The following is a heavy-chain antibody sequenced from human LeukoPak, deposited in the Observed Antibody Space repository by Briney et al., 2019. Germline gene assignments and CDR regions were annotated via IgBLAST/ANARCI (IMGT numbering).Heavy chain of an antibody. Sequence: ASVKVSCKASGYTFTSYDINWVQQATGQGLEWMGWMNPNSGNTGYAQKFQGRVTITRNTSISTAYMELSSLRSEDTAVYYCAGDYNWNYGFDYWGQGTLVTVSS. CDR2: MNPNSGNT. V-gene: IGHV1-8*03. J-gene: IGHJ4*02. D-gene: IGHD1-7*01. CDR3: AGDYNWNYGFDY. CDR1: GYTFTSYD.